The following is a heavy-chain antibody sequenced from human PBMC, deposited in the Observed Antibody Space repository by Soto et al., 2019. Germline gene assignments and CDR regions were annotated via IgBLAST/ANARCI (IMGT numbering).Heavy chain of an antibody. CDR2: TRNKANSYTT. D-gene: IGHD3-10*01. CDR3: ARGPIRFGAHYYYYDMDV. J-gene: IGHJ6*02. V-gene: IGHV3-72*01. CDR1: GFTFSVHY. Sequence: EVQLVESGGGLVQPGGSLRLSCAASGFTFSVHYMDWVRQAPGKGLEWVGRTRNKANSYTTDYAASVKGRFTISRDESKNSLYLQMNSLKTEDTAVYYCARGPIRFGAHYYYYDMDVWGQGTTVAVSS.